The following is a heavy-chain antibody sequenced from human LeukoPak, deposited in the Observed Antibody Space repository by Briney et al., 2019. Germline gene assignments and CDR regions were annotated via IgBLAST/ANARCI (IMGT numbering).Heavy chain of an antibody. Sequence: ASVKVSCKASGYTFSEYYLHWVRQAPGQGLEWMGWINPSSGNTNSAQKFQGRATMTRDTSITTAYMELSRLRSDDTAVYYCARARKEIGYDGWFDPWGQGTLVTVSS. CDR3: ARARKEIGYDGWFDP. V-gene: IGHV1-2*02. CDR1: GYTFSEYY. D-gene: IGHD5-12*01. CDR2: INPSSGNT. J-gene: IGHJ5*02.